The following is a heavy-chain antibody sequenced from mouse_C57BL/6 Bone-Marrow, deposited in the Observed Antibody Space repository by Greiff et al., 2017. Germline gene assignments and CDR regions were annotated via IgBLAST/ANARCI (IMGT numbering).Heavy chain of an antibody. J-gene: IGHJ1*03. Sequence: QVQLQQPGAELVKPGASVQVSCKASGYTFTSYWMHWVKQRPGQGLEWIGRIHPSDSDTNYNQKFKGKATLTVDKSSSSAYMQLSSLTSEDSAVYYCAICTTVVDHYWYFDVWGTGTTVTVSS. V-gene: IGHV1-74*01. CDR2: IHPSDSDT. D-gene: IGHD1-1*01. CDR1: GYTFTSYW. CDR3: AICTTVVDHYWYFDV.